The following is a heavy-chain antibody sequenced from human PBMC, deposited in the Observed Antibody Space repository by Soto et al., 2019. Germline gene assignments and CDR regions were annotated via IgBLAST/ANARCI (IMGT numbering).Heavy chain of an antibody. J-gene: IGHJ4*02. D-gene: IGHD5-18*01. CDR1: GYTFTSYA. CDR2: INPYNGNT. CDR3: ARDTAMALPDA. Sequence: QVQLVQSGTEVKKPGASVKVSCKASGYTFTSYAISWVRQAPGQGLEWMGWINPYNGNTNYAQKLQGRVTMTTDTSTTTAYMELRSLRSDDTAVYYCARDTAMALPDAWGQGTLVTVSS. V-gene: IGHV1-18*01.